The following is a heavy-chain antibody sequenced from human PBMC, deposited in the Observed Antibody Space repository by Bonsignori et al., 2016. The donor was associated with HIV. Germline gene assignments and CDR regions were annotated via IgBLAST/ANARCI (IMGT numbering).Heavy chain of an antibody. V-gene: IGHV1-24*01. CDR2: FDPEDGET. Sequence: ASVKVSCKVSGYTLTELSMHWVRQAPGKGLEWMGGFDPEDGETIYAQKFQGRVTMTEDTSTDTAYMELSSLRSEDTAVYYCATLSPNRDGYNTAEYFQHWGQGTLVTVSS. J-gene: IGHJ1*01. D-gene: IGHD5-24*01. CDR1: GYTLTELS. CDR3: ATLSPNRDGYNTAEYFQH.